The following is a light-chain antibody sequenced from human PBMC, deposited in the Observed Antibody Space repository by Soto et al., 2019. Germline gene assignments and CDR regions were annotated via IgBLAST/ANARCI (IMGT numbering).Light chain of an antibody. CDR2: GTS. J-gene: IGKJ5*01. V-gene: IGKV3-20*01. CDR3: QQYGSSIT. CDR1: QSVSSN. Sequence: IEMTQSPASLSVSPGESATLCCRASQSVSSNLAWYQQNPGQAPRLLSYGTSGRATGIPDRFSGSGSETDFTLTISRLEPEDFAVFYCQQYGSSITFGQGTRLEIK.